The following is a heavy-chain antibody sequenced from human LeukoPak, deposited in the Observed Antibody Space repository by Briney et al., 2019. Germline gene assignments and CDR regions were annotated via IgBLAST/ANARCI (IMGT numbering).Heavy chain of an antibody. CDR1: GFGFSNYA. J-gene: IGHJ4*02. Sequence: GGSLRLSWAASGFGFSNYAMDWVRQAPGKGLEWVSTIGASVSNTNYADSVKGRFTISRDNSKNTLSLQMSSLKVEDTAVYYCARRSGGTCDYWGQGTLVTVSS. CDR3: ARRSGGTCDY. V-gene: IGHV3-23*01. CDR2: IGASVSNT. D-gene: IGHD1-1*01.